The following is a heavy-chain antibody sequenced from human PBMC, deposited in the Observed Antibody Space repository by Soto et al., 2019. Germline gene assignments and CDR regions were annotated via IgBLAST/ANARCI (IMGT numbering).Heavy chain of an antibody. V-gene: IGHV1-18*01. CDR2: ISVYNGNT. J-gene: IGHJ4*02. CDR1: GYTFTSYG. D-gene: IGHD6-13*01. Sequence: QVQLVQSGAEVKKPGASVRVSCKASGYTFTSYGISWVRQAPGQGLEWMAWISVYNGNTNYAQNLQGRVTMTTDTCTSTAYMEQRSLRSDDTAVYYCAGVRLPGTLAAAGLGLDYWGQGTLVTVSS. CDR3: AGVRLPGTLAAAGLGLDY.